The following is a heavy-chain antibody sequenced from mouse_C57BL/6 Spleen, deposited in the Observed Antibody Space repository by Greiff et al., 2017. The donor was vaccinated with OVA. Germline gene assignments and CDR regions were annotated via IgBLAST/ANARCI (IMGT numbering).Heavy chain of an antibody. D-gene: IGHD1-1*01. CDR2: IYPGDGDT. CDR3: ERSHYGISYDY. CDR1: GYAFSSYW. Sequence: QVQLKESGAELVKPGASVKISCKASGYAFSSYWMHWVKQRPVKGLEWIGQIYPGDGDTTYNGKFKGKATLTADKSSSTAYMLLSSLPSEDYAVYCCERSHYGISYDYWGQGATLTVSS. J-gene: IGHJ2*01. V-gene: IGHV1-80*01.